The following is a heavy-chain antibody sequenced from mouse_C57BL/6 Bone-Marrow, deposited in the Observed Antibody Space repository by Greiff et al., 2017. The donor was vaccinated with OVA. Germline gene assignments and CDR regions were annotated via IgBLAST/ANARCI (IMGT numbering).Heavy chain of an antibody. CDR1: GYTFTNYW. Sequence: QVQLQQSGAELVRPGTSVKMSCKASGYTFTNYWIGWAKQRPGHGLEWIGDIYPGGGYTNYNEKFKGKAKLTADKSSSTAYMQFSSLTSEDSAIYYCERRAHYYGSSYMAMDYWGQGTSVTVSS. CDR2: IYPGGGYT. J-gene: IGHJ4*01. V-gene: IGHV1-63*01. CDR3: ERRAHYYGSSYMAMDY. D-gene: IGHD1-1*01.